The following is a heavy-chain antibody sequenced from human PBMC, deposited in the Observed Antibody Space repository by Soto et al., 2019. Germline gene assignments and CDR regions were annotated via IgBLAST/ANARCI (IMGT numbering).Heavy chain of an antibody. CDR3: RPGHYSDY. J-gene: IGHJ4*02. Sequence: PGGSLRLSWADSGFTFSRLWLGWVRQAPGKGLEWVAKIKEDGSEKYYVDSVKGRFTISRDNAKSSVFLQMNILRVEDTAVYYCRPGHYSDYWGQGIPVTAPQ. V-gene: IGHV3-7*01. CDR2: IKEDGSEK. CDR1: GFTFSRLW.